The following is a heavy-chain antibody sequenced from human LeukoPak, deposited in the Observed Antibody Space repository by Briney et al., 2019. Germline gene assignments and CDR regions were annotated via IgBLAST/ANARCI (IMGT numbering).Heavy chain of an antibody. J-gene: IGHJ4*03. Sequence: PGGSLRLPCAPSGFTISSYIMTWVRQAPGKGLEWVSAISGSGGSTYYADSVKGRFTISRDNSKNTLYLQMNSLRAEDTAVYYCAKEPHSSRWAWRWSNWGAGALGTVSS. V-gene: IGHV3-23*01. D-gene: IGHD6-19*01. CDR3: AKEPHSSRWAWRWSN. CDR2: ISGSGGST. CDR1: GFTISSYI.